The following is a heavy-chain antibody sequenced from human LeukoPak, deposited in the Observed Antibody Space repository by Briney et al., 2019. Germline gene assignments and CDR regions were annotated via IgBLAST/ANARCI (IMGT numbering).Heavy chain of an antibody. V-gene: IGHV3-7*01. Sequence: GGSLRLSCAASGFTFSSYWMSWVRQAPGKGLEWVANIKQDGSEKYYVDSVKGRFTISRDNPKNSLYLQMNSLRAEDTAVYYCARDHCSSTSCYDYGMDVWGQGTTVTVSS. J-gene: IGHJ6*02. CDR3: ARDHCSSTSCYDYGMDV. D-gene: IGHD2-2*01. CDR1: GFTFSSYW. CDR2: IKQDGSEK.